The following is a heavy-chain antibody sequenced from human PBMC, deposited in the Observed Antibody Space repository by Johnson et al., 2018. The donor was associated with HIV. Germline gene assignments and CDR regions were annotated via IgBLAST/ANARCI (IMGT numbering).Heavy chain of an antibody. CDR2: ISSNGGST. V-gene: IGHV3-64*01. Sequence: EVQLVESGGGLVEPGGSLRLSCAASGFTFSSYAMHWVRQAPGKGLDYVSAISSNGGSTYYANSVTGRFTISSDNSKNTLYLQMGRLRAEDMAVYYCARACHGDFTCTLDAFDIWGQGTMVIVSS. CDR3: ARACHGDFTCTLDAFDI. CDR1: GFTFSSYA. D-gene: IGHD4-17*01. J-gene: IGHJ3*02.